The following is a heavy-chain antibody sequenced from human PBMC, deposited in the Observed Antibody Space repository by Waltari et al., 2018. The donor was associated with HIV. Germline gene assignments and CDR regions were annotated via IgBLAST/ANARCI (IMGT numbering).Heavy chain of an antibody. J-gene: IGHJ4*02. V-gene: IGHV4-38-2*02. D-gene: IGHD3-10*01. Sequence: QVQLQESGPGLVKPSETLSLTCAVSGYSISSHAYWAWIRQPPGKGLEWIGSIYHSGSTYYNPSLQGRATISVDTSKNQFSLRLRSFTATDTAVYFCARDQGSYGSGSFVSWGQGTLVTVSS. CDR3: ARDQGSYGSGSFVS. CDR1: GYSISSHAY. CDR2: IYHSGST.